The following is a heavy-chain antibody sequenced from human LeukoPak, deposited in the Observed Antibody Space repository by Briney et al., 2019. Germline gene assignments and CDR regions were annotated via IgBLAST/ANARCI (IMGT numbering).Heavy chain of an antibody. J-gene: IGHJ4*02. CDR2: IKKTGSET. CDR1: GFTFSHFW. D-gene: IGHD7-27*01. V-gene: IGHV3-7*01. CDR3: AKDGPNWGKDLDF. Sequence: AGGSLRLSCAASGFTFSHFWMSWVRQAPGKGLEWVAYIKKTGSETYYVDSVKGRFTITRDNTRNSLFLQMYSLRAEDTAMYFCAKDGPNWGKDLDFWGQGTLVTVSS.